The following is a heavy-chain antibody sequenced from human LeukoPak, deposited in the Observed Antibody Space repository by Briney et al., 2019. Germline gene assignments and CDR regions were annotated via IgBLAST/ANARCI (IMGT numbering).Heavy chain of an antibody. Sequence: SETLSLTCTVSGGFIFSYYWSWIRQPPGKGLEWIGDIYYSGSTNYNPSLKSRVTISVDTSKNQLSLKLSSVTAADTAVYYCARDLRSLGFDYWGQGTLVTVSS. CDR1: GGFIFSYY. V-gene: IGHV4-59*01. J-gene: IGHJ4*02. D-gene: IGHD7-27*01. CDR2: IYYSGST. CDR3: ARDLRSLGFDY.